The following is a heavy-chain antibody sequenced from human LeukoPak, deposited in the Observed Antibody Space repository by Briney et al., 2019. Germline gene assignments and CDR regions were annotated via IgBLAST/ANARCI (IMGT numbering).Heavy chain of an antibody. CDR1: GYTFTSYG. J-gene: IGHJ3*02. D-gene: IGHD2-15*01. CDR2: IIPIFGTA. V-gene: IGHV1-69*05. CDR3: VRGGTDAFDI. Sequence: GASVKVSCKASGYTFTSYGISWVRQAPGQGLEWMGGIIPIFGTANYAQKFQGRVTITTDESTSTAYMELSSLRSEDTAVYYCVRGGTDAFDIWGQGTMVTVSS.